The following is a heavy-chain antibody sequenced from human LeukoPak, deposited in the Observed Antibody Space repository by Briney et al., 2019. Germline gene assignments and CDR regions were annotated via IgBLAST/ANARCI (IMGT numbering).Heavy chain of an antibody. Sequence: GSLRLSCAASGFTFSSYAMSWVRQAPGKGLEWVSAISGSGGSTYYADSVKGRFTISRDNSKNTLYLQMNSLRAEDTAVYYCAKGGYYYDSSGYYDYWGQGTLVTVSS. CDR1: GFTFSSYA. CDR3: AKGGYYYDSSGYYDY. V-gene: IGHV3-23*01. J-gene: IGHJ4*02. D-gene: IGHD3-22*01. CDR2: ISGSGGST.